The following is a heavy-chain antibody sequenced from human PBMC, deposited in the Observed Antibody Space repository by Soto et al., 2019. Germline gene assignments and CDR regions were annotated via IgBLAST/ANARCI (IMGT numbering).Heavy chain of an antibody. D-gene: IGHD6-6*01. CDR3: ARDGSSPHYYYYYYMDV. Sequence: GGSLRLSCAASGFTFSSYGMHWVRQAPGKGLEWVAVIWYDGSNKYYADSVKGRFTISRDNSKNTLYLQMNSLRAEDTAVYYCARDGSSPHYYYYYYMDVWGKGTTVTVSS. CDR1: GFTFSSYG. CDR2: IWYDGSNK. J-gene: IGHJ6*03. V-gene: IGHV3-33*01.